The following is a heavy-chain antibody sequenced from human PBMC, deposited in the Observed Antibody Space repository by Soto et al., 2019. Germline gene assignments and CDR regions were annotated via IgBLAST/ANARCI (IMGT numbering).Heavy chain of an antibody. CDR2: ISSSGSTI. J-gene: IGHJ6*02. V-gene: IGHV3-48*03. D-gene: IGHD3-10*01. Sequence: EVQLLESGGGLVQPGGSLRLSCAASGFTFSSYAMSWVRQAPGKGLEWVSYISSSGSTIYYADSVKGRFTISRDNAKNSLYLQMNSLRAEDTAVYYCARDIKRYYGMDVWGQGTTVTVSS. CDR3: ARDIKRYYGMDV. CDR1: GFTFSSYA.